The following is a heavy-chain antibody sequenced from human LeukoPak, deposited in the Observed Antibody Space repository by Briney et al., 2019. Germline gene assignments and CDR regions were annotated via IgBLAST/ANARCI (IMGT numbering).Heavy chain of an antibody. CDR3: ARHSAGTTEDY. D-gene: IGHD1-1*01. J-gene: IGHJ4*02. CDR2: VNLQGST. Sequence: PSGTLSLTCGISGGSITSTNYWTWVRQPPGKGLEWIGQVNLQGSTNYNPSLMGRVAISVDMSENHISLQLTSVTAADTAVYYCARHSAGTTEDYWGQGTQLTVSS. V-gene: IGHV4-4*02. CDR1: GGSITSTNY.